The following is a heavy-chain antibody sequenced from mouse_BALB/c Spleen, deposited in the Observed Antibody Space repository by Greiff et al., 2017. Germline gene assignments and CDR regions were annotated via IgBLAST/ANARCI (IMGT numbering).Heavy chain of an antibody. Sequence: VKLMESGAELMKPGASVKISCKATGYTFSSYWIEWVKQRPGHGLEWIGEILPGSGSTNYNEKFKGKATFTADTSSNTAYMQLSSLTSEDSAVYYCARRPYYGYGPFAYWGQGTLVTVSA. CDR2: ILPGSGST. J-gene: IGHJ3*01. CDR1: GYTFSSYW. V-gene: IGHV1-9*01. CDR3: ARRPYYGYGPFAY. D-gene: IGHD2-9*01.